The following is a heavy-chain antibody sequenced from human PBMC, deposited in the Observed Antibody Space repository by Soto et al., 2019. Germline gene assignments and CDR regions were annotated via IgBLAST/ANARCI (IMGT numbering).Heavy chain of an antibody. CDR3: ARDSVVVVATSDYGMDV. Sequence: PGGSLRLYCAASGFTFSSYWMHWVRQVPGKGLVWVSRITSDGSSTTDADSVRGRFTISRDNAKNTLYLQMHSLRAEDTAVYYCARDSVVVVATSDYGMDVWGQGNTVT. J-gene: IGHJ6*02. CDR2: ITSDGSST. V-gene: IGHV3-74*01. D-gene: IGHD2-15*01. CDR1: GFTFSSYW.